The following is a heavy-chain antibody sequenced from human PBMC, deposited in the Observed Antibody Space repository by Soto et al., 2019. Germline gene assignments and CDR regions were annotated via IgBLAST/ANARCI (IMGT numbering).Heavy chain of an antibody. Sequence: GGYLRLSCVASGFTYNKYALAWVRQAPGKGLEWVSSISCSGASTYDADSVKGRFTISRDNANNALYLQMNSLIAEDTAVDYCVKSTGVITVKRSSDXWGQGTPVTVSX. J-gene: IGHJ5*02. V-gene: IGHV3-23*01. CDR3: VKSTGVITVKRSSDX. CDR1: GFTYNKYA. CDR2: ISCSGAST. D-gene: IGHD7-27*01.